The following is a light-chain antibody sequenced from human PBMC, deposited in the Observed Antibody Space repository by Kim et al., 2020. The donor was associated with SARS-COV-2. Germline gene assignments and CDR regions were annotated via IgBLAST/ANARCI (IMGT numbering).Light chain of an antibody. V-gene: IGLV3-21*04. Sequence: VAPGKTARITGGGNNIGSKRVHWYQQKPGQAPVLVIYYDSDRPSGIPERFSGSNSGNTATLTISRVEAGDEADYYCQVWDSSSDVVFGGGTQLTVL. CDR3: QVWDSSSDVV. J-gene: IGLJ2*01. CDR2: YDS. CDR1: NIGSKR.